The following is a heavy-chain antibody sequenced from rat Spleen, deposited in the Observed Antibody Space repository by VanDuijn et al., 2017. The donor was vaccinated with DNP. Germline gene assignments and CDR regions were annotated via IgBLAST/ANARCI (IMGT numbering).Heavy chain of an antibody. Sequence: EVQLVESGGGLVQPGRSLKLSCAASGFTFSDYYMAWVRQAPTKGLEWVASISYDGGSTYYRDSVKGRFTISRDNAKSSLYLQIDSLRSEDTATYYCTTMMAATGVYFDFWGPGTMVTVSS. CDR2: ISYDGGST. CDR1: GFTFSDYY. J-gene: IGHJ1*01. D-gene: IGHD1-12*02. CDR3: TTMMAATGVYFDF. V-gene: IGHV5-20*01.